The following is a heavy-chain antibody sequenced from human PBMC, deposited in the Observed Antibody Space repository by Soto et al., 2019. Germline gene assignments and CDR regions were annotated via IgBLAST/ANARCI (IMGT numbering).Heavy chain of an antibody. Sequence: GGSLRLSCAASGFSIDDFAMHWVRQAPGKGLEWVSSISGGSGKIGYAESVTGRFSVSRDNAKNSLFLQMSSLKTEDTAFYICAKDNPRRYGDYESTRFEPWGQGTLVTVYS. CDR1: GFSIDDFA. V-gene: IGHV3-9*01. J-gene: IGHJ5*02. CDR3: AKDNPRRYGDYESTRFEP. CDR2: ISGGSGKI. D-gene: IGHD4-17*01.